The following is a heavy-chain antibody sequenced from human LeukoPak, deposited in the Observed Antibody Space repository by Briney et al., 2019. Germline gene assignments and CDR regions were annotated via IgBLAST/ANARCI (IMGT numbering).Heavy chain of an antibody. CDR3: ARQLYCSGGSCYSYSWFDP. V-gene: IGHV4-39*01. CDR2: IYYSGST. D-gene: IGHD2-15*01. Sequence: SETLSLTCPVSGGSISSSSDYWGWIRQPPGKGLEWFGSIYYSGSTYYNPSLKSRVTISVDTSKNQFSLKLSSVTAADTAVYYCARQLYCSGGSCYSYSWFDPWGQGTLVTVSS. CDR1: GGSISSSSDY. J-gene: IGHJ5*02.